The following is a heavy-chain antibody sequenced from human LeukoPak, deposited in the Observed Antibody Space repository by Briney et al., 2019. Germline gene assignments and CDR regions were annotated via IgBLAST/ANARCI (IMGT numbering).Heavy chain of an antibody. CDR2: VYTSGST. V-gene: IGHV4-4*07. D-gene: IGHD2-21*01. CDR3: ARDPNSAL. Sequence: PSETLSLTCTVSGGSISSSYWSWIWQPAGKGLEWIGRVYTSGSTNYNYNPSLKSRLTMSVDTSKNQFSLKLSSVTAADTAVYYCARDPNSALWGQGTLVTVSS. CDR1: GGSISSSY. J-gene: IGHJ4*02.